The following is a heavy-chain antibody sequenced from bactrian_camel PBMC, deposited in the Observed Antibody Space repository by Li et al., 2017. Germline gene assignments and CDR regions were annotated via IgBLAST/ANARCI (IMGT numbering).Heavy chain of an antibody. J-gene: IGHJ4*01. CDR1: GLTVSTYC. D-gene: IGHD3*01. CDR2: IYEGDGSV. CDR3: VPLIVPRCNY. Sequence: QLVESGGGSVQPGGSLGLSCAGSGLTVSTYCMAWFRQTSAKEREVVALIYEGDGSVYYADSVLGRFTMSRDNAKSAVYLQMDSLKPEDTAVYFCVPLIVPRCNYWSQGTQVTVS. V-gene: IGHV3S25*01.